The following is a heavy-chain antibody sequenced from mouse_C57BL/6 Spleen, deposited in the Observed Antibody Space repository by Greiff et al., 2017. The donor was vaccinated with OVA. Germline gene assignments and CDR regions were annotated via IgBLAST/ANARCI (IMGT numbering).Heavy chain of an antibody. CDR2: IYPRSGNT. Sequence: QVQLQQSGAELARPGASVKLSCKASGYTFTSYGISWVKQRTGQGLEWIGEIYPRSGNTYYNEKFKGKATLTADKSSRTAYMELRSLTSEDAAVYCCERLGGQLRQPFDDWGQGTTLTVSS. V-gene: IGHV1-81*01. CDR1: GYTFTSYG. D-gene: IGHD3-2*02. CDR3: ERLGGQLRQPFDD. J-gene: IGHJ2*01.